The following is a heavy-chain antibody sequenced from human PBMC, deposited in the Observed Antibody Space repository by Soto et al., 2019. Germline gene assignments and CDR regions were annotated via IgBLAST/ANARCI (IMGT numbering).Heavy chain of an antibody. V-gene: IGHV3-30*18. D-gene: IGHD6-19*01. J-gene: IGHJ4*02. Sequence: VQLVESGGGVVQPGRSLRLSCAASGFTFSDYAMHWVRQAPGKGLEWVAVVSHDGRNTHYADSVKGRFTISIDSSKNTVSLEMTSLRAEDTAVDYCAKGVRQWLVTSDFNYWGQGALVTVSS. CDR3: AKGVRQWLVTSDFNY. CDR1: GFTFSDYA. CDR2: VSHDGRNT.